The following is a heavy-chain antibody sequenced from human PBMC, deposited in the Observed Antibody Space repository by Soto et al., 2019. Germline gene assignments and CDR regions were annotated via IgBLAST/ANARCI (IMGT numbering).Heavy chain of an antibody. CDR3: ARVGSSGGRFHAGAYWYFDL. J-gene: IGHJ2*01. D-gene: IGHD2-15*01. CDR2: IWYDGSNK. Sequence: QVQLVESGGGVVQPGRSLRLSCAASGFTFSSYGMHWVRQAPGKGLEWVAVIWYDGSNKYYADSVKGRFTISRDNSKNTMYLQMNSLRAEDTDVYYCARVGSSGGRFHAGAYWYFDLWGRGTLVTVSS. CDR1: GFTFSSYG. V-gene: IGHV3-33*01.